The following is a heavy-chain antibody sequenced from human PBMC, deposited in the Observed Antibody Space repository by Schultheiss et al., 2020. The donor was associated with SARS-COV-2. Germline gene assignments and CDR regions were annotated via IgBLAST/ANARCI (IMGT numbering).Heavy chain of an antibody. V-gene: IGHV4-4*02. J-gene: IGHJ4*02. D-gene: IGHD6-19*01. Sequence: SETLSLTCAVSGGSISSSNWWSWVRQPPGKGLEWIGEIYHSGSTNYNPSLKSRVTISVDKSKTQFSLKLTSVTTADTAVYFCARDPSGYSSGWYEDYWGQGTLVTVSS. CDR1: GGSISSSNW. CDR3: ARDPSGYSSGWYEDY. CDR2: IYHSGST.